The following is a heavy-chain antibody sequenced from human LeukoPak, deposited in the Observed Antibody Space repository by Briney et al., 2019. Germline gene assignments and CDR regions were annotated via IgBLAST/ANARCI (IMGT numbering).Heavy chain of an antibody. V-gene: IGHV1-2*05. D-gene: IGHD3-22*01. CDR2: INPDSGDT. J-gene: IGHJ4*02. CDR1: GYTFTGYH. CDR3: ARDGGGDSSGHNTIDY. Sequence: ASVKVSCKASGYTFTGYHMHWVRQAPGQGLEWMGRINPDSGDTNYAQKSQGRVTMTRDKSISTVYMELSRLRSDDTVVYYCARDGGGDSSGHNTIDYWGQGTLVTVSS.